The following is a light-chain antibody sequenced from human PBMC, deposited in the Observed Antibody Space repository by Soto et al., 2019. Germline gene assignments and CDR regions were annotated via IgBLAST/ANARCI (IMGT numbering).Light chain of an antibody. J-gene: IGLJ1*01. CDR1: SSNIGAGYE. CDR3: QSYGSSLSGYV. Sequence: QSVLTQPPSVSEAPGQRVTISCTGSSSNIGAGYEAHWYQQVPGTAPKLLIYENNNRPSGVPDRFSGSKSGTSASLAITGLQAEDEAEYYCQSYGSSLSGYVFGTGAKRTVL. V-gene: IGLV1-40*01. CDR2: ENN.